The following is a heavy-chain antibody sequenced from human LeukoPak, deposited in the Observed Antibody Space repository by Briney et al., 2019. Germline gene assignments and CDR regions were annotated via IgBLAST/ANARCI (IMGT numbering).Heavy chain of an antibody. V-gene: IGHV4-59*01. D-gene: IGHD2-21*01. CDR1: GGSINSLY. CDR3: ATTGLLGDIP. CDR2: IYYSGST. J-gene: IGHJ5*02. Sequence: SETLSLTCTVSGGSINSLYWSWIRQPPGKGLEWIGYIYYSGSTNYNPSLKSRVTISVDTSKNQFSLKLNSVTAADAAVYYCATTGLLGDIPWGQGTLVTVSS.